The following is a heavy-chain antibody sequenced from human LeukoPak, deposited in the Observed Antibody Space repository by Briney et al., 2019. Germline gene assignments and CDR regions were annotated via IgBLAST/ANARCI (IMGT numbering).Heavy chain of an antibody. Sequence: GGPLRLSCAPSGSTFSRYWMPWVRHGPGKDGGWVSRFTRDGSYTGYADSVRGRFTISRDNAKNTLFLQMNSLRAEDTAVYFCASDLVLVETPGDDFDHWGQGTLVSVSS. CDR2: FTRDGSYT. CDR1: GSTFSRYW. CDR3: ASDLVLVETPGDDFDH. D-gene: IGHD2-8*02. V-gene: IGHV3-74*01. J-gene: IGHJ4*02.